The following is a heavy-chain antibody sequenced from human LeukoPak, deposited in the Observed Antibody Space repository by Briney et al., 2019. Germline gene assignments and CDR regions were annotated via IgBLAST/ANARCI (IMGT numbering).Heavy chain of an antibody. CDR1: GGSISSYY. CDR3: ARGPDHIAVAGTAGYYYYGMDV. D-gene: IGHD6-19*01. V-gene: IGHV4-59*08. Sequence: SETLSLTCTVSGGSISSYYWSWIRQPPGKGLEWIGYIYYSGSTNYNPSLKSRVTISVDTSKNQLSLKLSSVTAADTAVYYCARGPDHIAVAGTAGYYYYGMDVWGQGTTVTVSS. J-gene: IGHJ6*02. CDR2: IYYSGST.